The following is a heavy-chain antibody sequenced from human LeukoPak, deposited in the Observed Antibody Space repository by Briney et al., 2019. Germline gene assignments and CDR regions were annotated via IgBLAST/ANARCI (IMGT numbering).Heavy chain of an antibody. CDR2: INPNSGGT. CDR1: GYTFTGYY. Sequence: RASVKVSCKASGYTFTGYYMHWVRQAPGQGLEWMGWINPNSGGTNYAQKFQGRVTMTRDTSISTAYMELSRLRSDDTAVYYCAREGYSYGFLVSNWFDPWGQGTLVTVSS. V-gene: IGHV1-2*02. J-gene: IGHJ5*02. CDR3: AREGYSYGFLVSNWFDP. D-gene: IGHD5-18*01.